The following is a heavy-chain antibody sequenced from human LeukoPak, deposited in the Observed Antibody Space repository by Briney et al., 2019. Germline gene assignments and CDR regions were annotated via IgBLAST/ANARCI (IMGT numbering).Heavy chain of an antibody. J-gene: IGHJ4*02. Sequence: GGSLRLSCAASGFTFSNYAMNWVRQAPGKGLEWVSAISGRGDNTYYADSVKGRFTISRDTSKNTLYLQMNSLRADDTAVYYCARGEDNADEYLREDYWGQGILVTVSS. V-gene: IGHV3-23*01. CDR3: ARGEDNADEYLREDY. D-gene: IGHD3-16*01. CDR1: GFTFSNYA. CDR2: ISGRGDNT.